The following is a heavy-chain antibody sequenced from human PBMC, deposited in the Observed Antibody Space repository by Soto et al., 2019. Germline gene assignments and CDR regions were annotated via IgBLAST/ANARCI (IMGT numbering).Heavy chain of an antibody. CDR3: AIYTLSLQDARPSSVQ. CDR1: AYAITTPF. CDR2: ISTYNGDT. D-gene: IGHD6-6*01. Sequence: KGSCKASAYAITTPFISWVRQAPGQGLEWMGWISTYNGDTEYPQSLQGRVTMTRDTSTATAYMELRSLRSDDTAVDYCAIYTLSLQDARPSSVQ. V-gene: IGHV1-18*04. J-gene: IGHJ1*01.